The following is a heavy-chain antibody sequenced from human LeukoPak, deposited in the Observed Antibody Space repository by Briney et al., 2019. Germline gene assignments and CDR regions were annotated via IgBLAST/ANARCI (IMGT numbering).Heavy chain of an antibody. CDR2: IRYDGGNK. J-gene: IGHJ4*02. D-gene: IGHD3-9*01. Sequence: PGGSLRLSCAASGFTFSSYEMNWVRQAPGKGLEWVAFIRYDGGNKYYADSVKGRFTVSRDNSKNTLSLQMNSLRAEDTAVYYCAKCMDILTGYLWSLDYWGQGTLVTVSS. CDR3: AKCMDILTGYLWSLDY. CDR1: GFTFSSYE. V-gene: IGHV3-30*02.